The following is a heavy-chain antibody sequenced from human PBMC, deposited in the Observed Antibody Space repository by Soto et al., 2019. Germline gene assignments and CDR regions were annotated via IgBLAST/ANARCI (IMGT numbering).Heavy chain of an antibody. V-gene: IGHV4-31*03. CDR2: ISYRGTT. J-gene: IGHJ5*02. CDR3: ARMTATGTRWFDP. D-gene: IGHD1-1*01. Sequence: QVQLQESGPRLVKPSQDLSLTCTVSGGSINSGAYHWSWVRQHPGKGLEWFGAISYRGTTYSNPSLQSRRTMSVDPSKTQLSLKLSSGTAADTAVYYCARMTATGTRWFDPWGPGTLVTVSS. CDR1: GGSINSGAYH.